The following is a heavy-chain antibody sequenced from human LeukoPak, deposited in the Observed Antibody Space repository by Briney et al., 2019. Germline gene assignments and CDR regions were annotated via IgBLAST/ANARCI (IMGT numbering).Heavy chain of an antibody. Sequence: SVKVSCKASGGTFSSYAISWVRQAPGQGLEWMGRIIPILGIANYAQKFQGRVTITADKSTSTAYMELSSLRSEDTAVYYCARGPGDVLLWFGENPGLDYYYGMDVWGQGTTVTVSS. CDR2: IIPILGIA. CDR1: GGTFSSYA. CDR3: ARGPGDVLLWFGENPGLDYYYGMDV. J-gene: IGHJ6*02. D-gene: IGHD3-10*01. V-gene: IGHV1-69*04.